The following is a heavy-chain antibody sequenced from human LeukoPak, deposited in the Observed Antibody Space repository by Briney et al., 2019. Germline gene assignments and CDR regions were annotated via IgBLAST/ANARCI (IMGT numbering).Heavy chain of an antibody. Sequence: PGGCLRLSCAAAGFTFSSYWMSWVRQAPGKGLEWVANIKQDGSEKYYVDSVKGRFTISRDNAKNSLYLQMNSLRAEDTAVYYCARVYWPQRGNWFDPWGQGTLVTVSS. J-gene: IGHJ5*02. CDR3: ARVYWPQRGNWFDP. CDR2: IKQDGSEK. V-gene: IGHV3-7*04. CDR1: GFTFSSYW. D-gene: IGHD2-8*02.